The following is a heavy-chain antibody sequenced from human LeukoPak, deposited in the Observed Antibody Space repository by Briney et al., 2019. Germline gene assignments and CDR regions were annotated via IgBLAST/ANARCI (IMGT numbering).Heavy chain of an antibody. J-gene: IGHJ4*02. V-gene: IGHV1-18*01. CDR1: GYTFTNYV. CDR2: VSTYSGNT. CDR3: ARFTGLDY. Sequence: ASVKVSCKASGYTFTNYVISWVRQAPGQGLEWMGWVSTYSGNTNYAQKFQGRITMTTDTSTSTAYTDLRNLRYDDTAVYYCARFTGLDYWGQGTPITVSS.